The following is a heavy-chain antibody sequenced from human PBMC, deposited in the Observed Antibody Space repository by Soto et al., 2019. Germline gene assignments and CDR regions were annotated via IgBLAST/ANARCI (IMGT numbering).Heavy chain of an antibody. D-gene: IGHD3-9*01. J-gene: IGHJ6*02. CDR1: GFSLTTVGLG. V-gene: IGHV2-5*01. Sequence: QITLKESGPTLMKPTQTLTLTCTFSGFSLTTVGLGVAWIRQPPGQALEWLALSYWNGDNLYNPSLRSRLTCTKETSKNQVLRTMTNMEPADTEIYYCARIQGIRYVWVAAGRDVWGQGSTVTASS. CDR3: ARIQGIRYVWVAAGRDV. CDR2: SYWNGDN.